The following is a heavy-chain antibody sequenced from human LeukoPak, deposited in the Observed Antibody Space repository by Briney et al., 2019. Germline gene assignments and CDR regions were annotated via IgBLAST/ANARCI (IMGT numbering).Heavy chain of an antibody. J-gene: IGHJ4*02. CDR2: IGGKAYGGTA. CDR1: GFTFGDYG. Sequence: PGGSLRLSCRASGFTFGDYGMSWVRQAPGKGLEWVGFIGGKAYGGTAEYAASVKGRFSISRDDSRSIAYLQMNSLKTEDTAVYYCTADQFFWGQGTLVTVSS. CDR3: TADQFF. V-gene: IGHV3-49*04. D-gene: IGHD3-3*01.